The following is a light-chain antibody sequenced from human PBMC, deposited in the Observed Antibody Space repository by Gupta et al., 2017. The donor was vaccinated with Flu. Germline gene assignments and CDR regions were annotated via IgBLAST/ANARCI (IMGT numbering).Light chain of an antibody. Sequence: EIVLTQSPATLSLSPGQSATLSCRASQSVGDSLAWYQQKPGQAPRLLIYDTVKRATGIPARCSGSGDGTDFSLTISSREPEDFAVYFCQQRSNWHPEYTFGQGTKLEIK. CDR2: DTV. CDR1: QSVGDS. CDR3: QQRSNWHPEYT. J-gene: IGKJ2*01. V-gene: IGKV3D-11*02.